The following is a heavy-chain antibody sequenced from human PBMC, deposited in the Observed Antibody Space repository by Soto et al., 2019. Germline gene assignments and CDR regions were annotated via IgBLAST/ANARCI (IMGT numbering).Heavy chain of an antibody. CDR2: IYYSGST. V-gene: IGHV4-31*03. J-gene: IGHJ2*01. Sequence: QVQLQESGPGLVKPSQTLSLTCTVSGGSISSGGYYWSWIRQHPGKGLEWIGYIYYSGSTYYNPSLKSRVTISVDTSKNQFALKLSSVTAADTAVYYCARLRYCSGGSCYEWYFDLWGRGTLVTVSS. CDR3: ARLRYCSGGSCYEWYFDL. D-gene: IGHD2-15*01. CDR1: GGSISSGGYY.